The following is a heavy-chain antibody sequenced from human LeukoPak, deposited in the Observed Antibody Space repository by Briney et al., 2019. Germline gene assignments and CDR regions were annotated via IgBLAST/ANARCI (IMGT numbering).Heavy chain of an antibody. CDR1: GGTSSSYA. V-gene: IGHV1-69*05. CDR2: IIPIFGTA. CDR3: ASTGYCSSTSCSSGDAFDI. D-gene: IGHD2-2*01. J-gene: IGHJ3*02. Sequence: ASVKVSCKASGGTSSSYAISWVRQAPGQGLEWMGGIIPIFGTANYAQKFQGRVTITTDESTSTAYMELSSLRSEDTAVYYCASTGYCSSTSCSSGDAFDIWGQGTMVTVSS.